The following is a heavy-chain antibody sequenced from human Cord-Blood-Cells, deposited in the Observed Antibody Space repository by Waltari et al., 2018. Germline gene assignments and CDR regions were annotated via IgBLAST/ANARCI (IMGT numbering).Heavy chain of an antibody. D-gene: IGHD2-2*02. J-gene: IGHJ5*02. CDR2: IYYSGST. Sequence: QLQLQESGPGRVKPSEPLSLTCTLSGGPIRSCRYYLAWFRQPPGKGLERIGSIYYSGSTYYNPSLKSRVTISVDTSKNQFSLKLSSVTAAGTAVYYCARHLRVVPAAIGWFDPWGQGTLVTVSS. CDR3: ARHLRVVPAAIGWFDP. V-gene: IGHV4-39*01. CDR1: GGPIRSCRYY.